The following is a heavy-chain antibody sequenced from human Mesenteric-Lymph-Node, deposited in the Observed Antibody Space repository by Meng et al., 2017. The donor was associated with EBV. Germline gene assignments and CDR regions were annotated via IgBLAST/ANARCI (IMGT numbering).Heavy chain of an antibody. CDR1: GHTFTDYY. CDR3: ARGVGPTYGDY. D-gene: IGHD1-26*01. Sequence: QVQLGQPGAEVEKPXASVRVSCKASGHTFTDYYMHWVRQAPGQGLGWMGRINPNSGGTNYAQKFQGRVTMTRDTSASTAYMELSSLRSDDAAIDYCARGVGPTYGDYWGQGTLVTVSS. CDR2: INPNSGGT. J-gene: IGHJ4*02. V-gene: IGHV1-2*06.